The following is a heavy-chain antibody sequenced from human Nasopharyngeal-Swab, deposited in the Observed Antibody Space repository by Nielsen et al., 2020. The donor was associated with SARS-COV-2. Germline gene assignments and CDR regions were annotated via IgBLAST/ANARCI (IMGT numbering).Heavy chain of an antibody. V-gene: IGHV3-21*01. CDR1: GFTFSDYY. Sequence: GESLKISCAASGFTFSDYYMNWVRQAPGKGLEWVSSISSSSSYIYYADSVKGRFTISRDNAKNSLYLQMNSLRAEDTAVYYCARGWGSSWLYHYAMDVWGQGTTVTVSS. D-gene: IGHD6-13*01. CDR2: ISSSSSYI. J-gene: IGHJ6*02. CDR3: ARGWGSSWLYHYAMDV.